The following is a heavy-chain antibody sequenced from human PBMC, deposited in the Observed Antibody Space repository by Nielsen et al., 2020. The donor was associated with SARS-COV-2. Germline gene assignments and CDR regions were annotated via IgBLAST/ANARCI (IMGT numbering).Heavy chain of an antibody. CDR3: ARGTPYGAPEDY. CDR1: GFTFSSYG. V-gene: IGHV3-33*08. D-gene: IGHD1-14*01. CDR2: IWYDGSNK. J-gene: IGHJ4*01. Sequence: GGSLRLSCAASGFTFSSYGMHWVRQAPGKGLEWVAVIWYDGSNKYYADSVKGRFTISRDNSKNTLYLQMNSLRAEDTAVYYCARGTPYGAPEDYWGPLTLVTVSS.